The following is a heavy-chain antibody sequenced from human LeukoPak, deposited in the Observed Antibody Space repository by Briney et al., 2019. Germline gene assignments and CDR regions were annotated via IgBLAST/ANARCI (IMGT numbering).Heavy chain of an antibody. V-gene: IGHV4-34*01. D-gene: IGHD5-18*01. Sequence: SETLSLTCAVYGGSFSGYYWSWIRQPPGKGLEWIGEINHSGSTNYNPSLKSRVPISVDTSKNQFSLKLSSVTAADTAVYYCARAGSYGYDYWGQGTLVTVSS. CDR1: GGSFSGYY. CDR3: ARAGSYGYDY. CDR2: INHSGST. J-gene: IGHJ4*02.